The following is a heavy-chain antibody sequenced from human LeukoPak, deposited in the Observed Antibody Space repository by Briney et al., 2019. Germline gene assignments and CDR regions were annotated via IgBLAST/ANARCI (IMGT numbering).Heavy chain of an antibody. CDR1: GFTFSSYS. Sequence: GGSLRLSCAASGFTFSSYSMNWVRQAPGKGLEWVANINPDGSEKHYVDSMKGRFTISRDNAKNSPYLQMNSLRAEDTAVYYCAREEGIDGSGYYYVLGYWGQGTLVTVSS. J-gene: IGHJ4*02. D-gene: IGHD3-22*01. CDR3: AREEGIDGSGYYYVLGY. V-gene: IGHV3-7*01. CDR2: INPDGSEK.